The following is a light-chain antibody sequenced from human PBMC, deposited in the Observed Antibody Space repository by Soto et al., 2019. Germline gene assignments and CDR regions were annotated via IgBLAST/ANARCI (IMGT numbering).Light chain of an antibody. CDR3: HQLNSFPIT. J-gene: IGKJ5*01. CDR2: KAS. V-gene: IGKV1-5*03. Sequence: DIQMTQSPSTLSASVGYRVTITCRASQTISSWLAWYQQKPGKAPKLLIYKASTLKSGVPSRFSGSGSGTDFTLTISSLEPEDFATYYCHQLNSFPITFGQGTRLENK. CDR1: QTISSW.